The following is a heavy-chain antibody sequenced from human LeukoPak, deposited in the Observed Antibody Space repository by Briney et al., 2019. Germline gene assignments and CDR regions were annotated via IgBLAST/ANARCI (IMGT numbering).Heavy chain of an antibody. CDR2: IYSGGST. CDR3: ARDLMTY. J-gene: IGHJ4*02. V-gene: IGHV3-53*01. Sequence: PGGSLRLSCAASGFTFSSYAMHWVRQAPGKGLEWVSVIYSGGSTYYADSVKGRFTISRDNSKNTLYLQMNSLRAEDTAVYYCARDLMTYWGQGTLVTVSS. CDR1: GFTFSSYA.